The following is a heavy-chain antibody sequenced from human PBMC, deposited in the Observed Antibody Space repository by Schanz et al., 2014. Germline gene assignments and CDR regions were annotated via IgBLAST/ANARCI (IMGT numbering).Heavy chain of an antibody. CDR2: ISNDGSIK. Sequence: QVQLVESGGGVVQPGRSLRLSCVASGFTFSSYGMHWVRQAPGKGLEWVALISNDGSIKYYADSVEGRFTISRDNSRNTLYRQVNSLRTEDTAVYYCASPAGYSDYGTGFDFWGQGTLVTVSS. V-gene: IGHV3-30*19. D-gene: IGHD5-12*01. CDR1: GFTFSSYG. J-gene: IGHJ4*02. CDR3: ASPAGYSDYGTGFDF.